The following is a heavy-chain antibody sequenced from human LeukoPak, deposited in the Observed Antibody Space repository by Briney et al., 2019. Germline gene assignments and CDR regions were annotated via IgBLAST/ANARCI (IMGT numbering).Heavy chain of an antibody. CDR1: GFTFSSYA. V-gene: IGHV3-23*01. J-gene: IGHJ4*02. D-gene: IGHD3-22*01. CDR2: ISGSGGST. CDR3: AKDYGPPGYYDSSGYLVDY. Sequence: GGSLRLSCAASGFTFSSYAMSWVRQAPGKGMEWVSAISGSGGSTYYADSVKGRFTISRGNSKKTLYLQMNSLRAEDTAVYYCAKDYGPPGYYDSSGYLVDYWGQGTLVTVSS.